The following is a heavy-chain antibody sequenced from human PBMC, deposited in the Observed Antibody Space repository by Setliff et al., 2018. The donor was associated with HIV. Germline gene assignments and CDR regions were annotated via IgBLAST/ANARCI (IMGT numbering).Heavy chain of an antibody. D-gene: IGHD2-15*01. Sequence: PSETLSLTCTVSGGSISSYYWSWIRQPPGKGLEWIGYISYSGSTDYNPSFRRRASISLDTSKNQFSLKLNSVTAADSAIYYCARGWELLPYWALNVWGKGTTVTVSS. V-gene: IGHV4-59*01. J-gene: IGHJ6*04. CDR2: ISYSGST. CDR3: ARGWELLPYWALNV. CDR1: GGSISSYY.